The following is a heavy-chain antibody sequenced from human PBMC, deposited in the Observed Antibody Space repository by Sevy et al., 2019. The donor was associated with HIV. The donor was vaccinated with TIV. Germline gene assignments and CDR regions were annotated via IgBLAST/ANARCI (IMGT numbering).Heavy chain of an antibody. CDR3: ARERNYYDSSGYYSVKWFDP. Sequence: ASVKVSCKASGGTFSSYAISWVRQAPGQGLEWMGGIIPIFGTANYAQKFQGRVTITAEESTSTAYMELSSLRSEDTAVYYCARERNYYDSSGYYSVKWFDPWGQGTLVTVSS. CDR1: GGTFSSYA. CDR2: IIPIFGTA. V-gene: IGHV1-69*13. J-gene: IGHJ5*02. D-gene: IGHD3-22*01.